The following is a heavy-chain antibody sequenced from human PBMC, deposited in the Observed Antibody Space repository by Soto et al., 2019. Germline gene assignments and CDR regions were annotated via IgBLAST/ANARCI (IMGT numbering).Heavy chain of an antibody. CDR2: IYWDDDK. Sequence: QITLKESGPTLVKPTQTLTLTCTFSGFSLSTSGVAVGWIRQPPGKALEWLALIYWDDDKRYSPSLKSRLTITTDTSKNQVVLTMTTMDPLDTATYYCAHRRPYSNSPEYFFDYWGQGTLVTVSS. CDR1: GFSLSTSGVA. V-gene: IGHV2-5*02. J-gene: IGHJ4*02. CDR3: AHRRPYSNSPEYFFDY. D-gene: IGHD6-6*01.